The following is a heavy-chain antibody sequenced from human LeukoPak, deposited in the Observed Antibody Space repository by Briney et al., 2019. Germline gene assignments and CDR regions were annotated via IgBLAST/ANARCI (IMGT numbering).Heavy chain of an antibody. CDR2: IYYSGST. Sequence: LETRSLTCTVSGGSISSYYWSWIRQPPGKGLEWIGYIYYSGSTNYNPSLKSRVTISVDTSKNQFSLKLSSVTAADTAVYYCARDDSSGWYGAFDIWGQGTMVTVSS. CDR3: ARDDSSGWYGAFDI. V-gene: IGHV4-59*12. D-gene: IGHD6-19*01. J-gene: IGHJ3*02. CDR1: GGSISSYY.